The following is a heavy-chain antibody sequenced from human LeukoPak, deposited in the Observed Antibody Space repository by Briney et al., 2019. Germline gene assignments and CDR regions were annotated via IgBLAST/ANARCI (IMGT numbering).Heavy chain of an antibody. D-gene: IGHD3-3*01. Sequence: ASVKVSCKASGYTFTSYDINWVRQATGPGLEWMGWMNTNSGNTGYAQKFQGRVTMTRNTSKSTAYMELSSLRSEDTAVYYCAREYYDFWSGYYMDNWFDPWGQGTLVTVSS. CDR2: MNTNSGNT. V-gene: IGHV1-8*01. J-gene: IGHJ5*02. CDR3: AREYYDFWSGYYMDNWFDP. CDR1: GYTFTSYD.